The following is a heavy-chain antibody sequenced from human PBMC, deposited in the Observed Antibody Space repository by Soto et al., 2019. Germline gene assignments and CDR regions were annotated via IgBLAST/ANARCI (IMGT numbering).Heavy chain of an antibody. Sequence: QVQLVQSGAEVKKPGSSVKVSCKSSGGTFSTYAISWVRQAPGQGLEWMGGIIPIFGTANYAQKFQGRVTITADESTTTAYMELISLRSEDTAVYYCARDAMVGATASRTWHYYYGMDVWGQGTTVTVSS. J-gene: IGHJ6*02. CDR1: GGTFSTYA. V-gene: IGHV1-69*12. CDR2: IIPIFGTA. D-gene: IGHD2-15*01. CDR3: ARDAMVGATASRTWHYYYGMDV.